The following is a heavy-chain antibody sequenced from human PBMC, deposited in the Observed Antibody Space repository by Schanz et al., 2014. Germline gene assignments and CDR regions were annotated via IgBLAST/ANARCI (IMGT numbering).Heavy chain of an antibody. CDR1: GGTFSSYS. CDR2: INPSGGST. J-gene: IGHJ4*02. V-gene: IGHV1-46*01. CDR3: ARDRLECGAECYSVEVFEI. Sequence: QVQLVQSGAEVKKPGSSVKVSCKASGGTFSSYSISWVRQAPGQGLEWMGMINPSGGSTTYAQKFQGRVTMTRDTSTSTVYMELSSLRSEDTAVYYCARDRLECGAECYSVEVFEIWGQGTLVIVSS. D-gene: IGHD2-21*01.